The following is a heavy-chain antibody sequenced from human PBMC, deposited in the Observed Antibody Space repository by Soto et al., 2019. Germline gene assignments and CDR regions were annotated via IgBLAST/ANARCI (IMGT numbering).Heavy chain of an antibody. V-gene: IGHV1-8*01. CDR1: GYTFTSYD. CDR2: MNPNSGNT. CDR3: ARDTGDYYYYGMDV. Sequence: ASVKVSCKASGYTFTSYDINWVRQATGQGLEWMGWMNPNSGNTGYAQKFQGRVTMTRNTSISTAYMELNSLRAEDTAVYYCARDTGDYYYYGMDVWGQGTTVTVSS. J-gene: IGHJ6*02. D-gene: IGHD5-18*01.